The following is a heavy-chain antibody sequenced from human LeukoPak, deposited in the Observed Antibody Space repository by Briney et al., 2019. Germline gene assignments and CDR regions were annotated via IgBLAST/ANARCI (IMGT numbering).Heavy chain of an antibody. CDR3: ASHTTLWFGELGYFDY. V-gene: IGHV4-39*01. CDR2: IYYSGST. J-gene: IGHJ4*02. Sequence: SETLSLTCTVSGGSISSSSYYWGWIRQPPGKGLEWIGSIYYSGSTYYNPSLKSRVTISVDTSKNQFSLKLSSVTAADTAVCYCASHTTLWFGELGYFDYWGQGTLVTVSS. D-gene: IGHD3-10*01. CDR1: GGSISSSSYY.